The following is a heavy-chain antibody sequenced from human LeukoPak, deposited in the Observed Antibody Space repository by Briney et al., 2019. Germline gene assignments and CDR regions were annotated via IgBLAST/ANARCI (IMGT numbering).Heavy chain of an antibody. CDR1: GFTFSGYG. CDR3: AKDPTNRYSYGLDPRHFDH. V-gene: IGHV3-30*02. D-gene: IGHD5-18*01. Sequence: GGSLRLSCAASGFTFSGYGMHWVRQAPGKGLEWVAFIRYDGSNKYYADSVKGRFTISRDNSKNTLYLQMNSLRAEDTAVYYCAKDPTNRYSYGLDPRHFDHWGPGTLCSVSS. J-gene: IGHJ4*02. CDR2: IRYDGSNK.